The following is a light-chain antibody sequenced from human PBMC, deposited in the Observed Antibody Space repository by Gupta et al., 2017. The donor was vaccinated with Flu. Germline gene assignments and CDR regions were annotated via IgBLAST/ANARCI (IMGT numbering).Light chain of an antibody. CDR2: DVT. CDR1: TSDVGAYNY. Sequence: QSALTQPASVSGSPGQSIAISCTGSTSDVGAYNYVSWYQQNPSKAPKLIIYDVTNRPSGVSTRFSGSKSGNTASLTISGLQAEDEADYYCSSYGAVGLFGGGTKVTVL. V-gene: IGLV2-14*01. CDR3: SSYGAVGL. J-gene: IGLJ3*02.